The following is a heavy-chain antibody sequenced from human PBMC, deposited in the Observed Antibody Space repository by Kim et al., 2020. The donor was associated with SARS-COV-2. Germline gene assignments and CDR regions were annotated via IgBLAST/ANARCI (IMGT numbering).Heavy chain of an antibody. CDR3: ASAEMATITNWYYFDY. V-gene: IGHV4-59*13. CDR2: IYYSGST. J-gene: IGHJ4*02. Sequence: SETLSLTCTVSGGSISSYYWSWIRQPPGKGLEWIGYIYYSGSTNYNPSLKSRVTISVDTSKNQFSLKLSSVTAADTAVYYCASAEMATITNWYYFDYWGQGTLVTVAS. CDR1: GGSISSYY. D-gene: IGHD5-12*01.